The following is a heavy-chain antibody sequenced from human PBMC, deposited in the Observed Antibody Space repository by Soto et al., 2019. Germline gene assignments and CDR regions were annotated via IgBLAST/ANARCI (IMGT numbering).Heavy chain of an antibody. D-gene: IGHD6-19*01. V-gene: IGHV1-3*01. CDR1: GYSFTSYG. Sequence: SVKDSCKASGYSFTSYGIHWVRQAPGQSLEWMGWINAGNGDTKYSRRSQGRVTITRDTFASTAYMHLSSLTSEDTAVYYCARDGAVAGNANFDYWGQGTLVTVSS. J-gene: IGHJ4*02. CDR2: INAGNGDT. CDR3: ARDGAVAGNANFDY.